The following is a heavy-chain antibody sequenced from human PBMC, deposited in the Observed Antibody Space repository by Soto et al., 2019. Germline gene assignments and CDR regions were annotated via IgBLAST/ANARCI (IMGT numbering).Heavy chain of an antibody. J-gene: IGHJ4*02. CDR1: GFTVSNNY. CDR3: ARDGGSSGVDY. V-gene: IGHV3-53*01. CDR2: IYSGGTT. Sequence: EVQLVESGGGLIQPGGSLRLSCAASGFTVSNNYMSWVRQAPGKGLEWVSVIYSGGTTYYSDSVKGRFTISRDNSKHTLYVQMNSVRAEDTAVYYCARDGGSSGVDYWGQGTLVTVSS. D-gene: IGHD6-19*01.